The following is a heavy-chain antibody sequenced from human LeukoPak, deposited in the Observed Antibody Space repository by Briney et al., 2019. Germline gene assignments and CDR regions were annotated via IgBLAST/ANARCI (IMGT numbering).Heavy chain of an antibody. D-gene: IGHD4-11*01. J-gene: IGHJ2*01. CDR2: IYYSGST. V-gene: IGHV4-39*07. Sequence: PSETLSLTCTVSGGSISSSSYYWGWIRQPPGKGLEWIGSIYYSGSTYYNPSLKSRVTISVDTSKNQFSLKLSSVTAADTAVYYCARDHRPYSNHAPNWYFDLWGRGTLVTVSS. CDR3: ARDHRPYSNHAPNWYFDL. CDR1: GGSISSSSYY.